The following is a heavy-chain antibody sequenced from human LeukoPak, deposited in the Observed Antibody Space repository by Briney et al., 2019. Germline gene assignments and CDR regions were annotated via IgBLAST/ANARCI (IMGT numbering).Heavy chain of an antibody. CDR3: ARPNTRGVIDY. J-gene: IGHJ4*02. V-gene: IGHV4-38-2*02. Sequence: SETLSLTCTVSGDSISSGYYWGWIRQPPGKGLEWIGSIYHSGSTYYNPSLKSRVTISVDTSKNQFSLKLSSVTAADTAVYYCARPNTRGVIDYWGQGTLVTVSS. D-gene: IGHD3-10*01. CDR2: IYHSGST. CDR1: GDSISSGYY.